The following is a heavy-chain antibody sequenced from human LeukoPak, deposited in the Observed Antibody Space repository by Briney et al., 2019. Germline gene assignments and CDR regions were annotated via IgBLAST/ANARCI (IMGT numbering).Heavy chain of an antibody. V-gene: IGHV3-30*03. CDR1: GFTFSSYG. D-gene: IGHD6-13*01. CDR3: ARVAAAGTSYDY. CDR2: ISYDGSNK. J-gene: IGHJ4*02. Sequence: GSLRLSCAASGFTFSSYGMHWVRQAPGKGLEWVAVISYDGSNKYYADSVKGRFTISRDNSKNTLYLQMNSLRAEDTAVYYCARVAAAGTSYDYWGQGTLVTVSS.